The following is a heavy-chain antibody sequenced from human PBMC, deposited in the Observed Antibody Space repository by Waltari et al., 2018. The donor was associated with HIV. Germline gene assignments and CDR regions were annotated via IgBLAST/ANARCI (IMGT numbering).Heavy chain of an antibody. V-gene: IGHV1-8*01. CDR1: GYTFTSYD. Sequence: QVQLVQSGAEVKKPGASVKVSCKASGYTFTSYDIHWVRQATGQGLEWMGWIKPNSGNTGYAQKCQGRVTMTRNTSISTAYMELSSLRSEDTAVYYCARREGTYCSGGSCYSIYYYGMDVWGQGTTVTVSS. CDR3: ARREGTYCSGGSCYSIYYYGMDV. J-gene: IGHJ6*02. CDR2: IKPNSGNT. D-gene: IGHD2-15*01.